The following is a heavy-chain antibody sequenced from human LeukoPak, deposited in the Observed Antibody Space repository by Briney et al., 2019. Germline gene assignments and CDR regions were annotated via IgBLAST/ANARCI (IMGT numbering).Heavy chain of an antibody. CDR3: ARDYLWSFDY. J-gene: IGHJ4*02. CDR2: ISSSSRTI. V-gene: IGHV3-48*02. CDR1: GFPFSSYS. Sequence: GGSLRLSCAASGFPFSSYSMNWVRQAPGRGLEWVSYISSSSRTIYYADSVKGRFTISRDKAKNSLDLQMNSLRDEDTAVYYCARDYLWSFDYWGQGTLVTVSS. D-gene: IGHD3-10*01.